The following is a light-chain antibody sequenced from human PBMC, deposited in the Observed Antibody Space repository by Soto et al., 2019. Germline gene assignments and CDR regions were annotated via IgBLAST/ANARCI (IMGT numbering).Light chain of an antibody. CDR1: SRDVGGYNY. CDR2: DVN. V-gene: IGLV2-8*01. CDR3: VSFAGGTYV. Sequence: QSALTQPASVSGSPGQSITISCTGTSRDVGGYNYVSWYQQHPGKAPKLMVYDVNRRPPGVPDRFFGSKSGNTASLTVSGLQAEDEADYYCVSFAGGTYVFGTGTKLTVL. J-gene: IGLJ1*01.